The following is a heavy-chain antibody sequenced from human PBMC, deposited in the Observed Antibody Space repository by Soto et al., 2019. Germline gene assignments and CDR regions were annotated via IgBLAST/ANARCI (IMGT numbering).Heavy chain of an antibody. V-gene: IGHV3-23*01. Sequence: GGSLRLSCSVSGFTLTNYAMTWVRQVPGKGLEWVAAIDSRGDGRYYADTVRGRFSISRDTSKSKLSLQMNNLRADDTAVYYCARDPSPHSNGWPFDYWGQGTLVTVSS. J-gene: IGHJ4*02. D-gene: IGHD6-19*01. CDR3: ARDPSPHSNGWPFDY. CDR1: GFTLTNYA. CDR2: IDSRGDGR.